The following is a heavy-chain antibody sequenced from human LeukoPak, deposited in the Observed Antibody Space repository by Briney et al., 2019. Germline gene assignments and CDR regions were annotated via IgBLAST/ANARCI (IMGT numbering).Heavy chain of an antibody. V-gene: IGHV3-48*03. CDR2: ISSSGSTI. J-gene: IGHJ6*02. CDR3: ASHPRYDIYGMDV. CDR1: GFSFSSFE. D-gene: IGHD3-9*01. Sequence: GGSLRLSCAASGFSFSSFEMNWVRQAPGKGLEWILYISSSGSTIYYADSVKGRFTISRDNAKNSLYVQMNSLRDEDTAVYYCASHPRYDIYGMDVWGQGTTVSVSS.